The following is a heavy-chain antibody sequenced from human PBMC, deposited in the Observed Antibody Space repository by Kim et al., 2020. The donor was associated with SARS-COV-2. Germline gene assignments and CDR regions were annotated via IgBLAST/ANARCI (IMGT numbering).Heavy chain of an antibody. CDR3: AREPETTVTTDGVNAFDI. CDR2: IYYSGST. Sequence: SETLSLTCTVSGGSISSGGYYWSWIRQHPGKGLEWIGYIYYSGSTYYNPSLKSRVTISVDTSKNQFSLKLSSVTAADTAVYYCAREPETTVTTDGVNAFDIWGQGTMVTVSS. J-gene: IGHJ3*02. D-gene: IGHD4-17*01. V-gene: IGHV4-31*03. CDR1: GGSISSGGYY.